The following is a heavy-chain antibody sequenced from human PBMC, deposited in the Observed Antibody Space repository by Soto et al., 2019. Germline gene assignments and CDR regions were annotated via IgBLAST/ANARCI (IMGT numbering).Heavy chain of an antibody. D-gene: IGHD2-2*01. CDR1: GFTFGTYG. CDR2: ISSGSTYI. Sequence: ELQLVESGGGLVKPGGSLRLSCAASGFTFGTYGMNWVRQAPGKGLEWVSSISSGSTYIYYADSVVGRFTISRDNAKNSLYLQMNSLRVEDTAVYYCARDKGGSHQLVPLDSWGQGTLVTVSS. V-gene: IGHV3-21*01. J-gene: IGHJ4*02. CDR3: ARDKGGSHQLVPLDS.